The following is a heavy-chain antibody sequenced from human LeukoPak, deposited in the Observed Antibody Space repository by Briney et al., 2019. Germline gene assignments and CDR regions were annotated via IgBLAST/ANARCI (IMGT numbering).Heavy chain of an antibody. CDR1: GGSFSGYY. Sequence: SETLSLTCAVYGGSFSGYYWSWIRQPPGKGLEWIGEINHSGSTNYNPSLKSRVTISVDTSKNQFSLKLSSVTAADTAVYYCARRGLLWFGEYSYWGQGTLVTVSS. D-gene: IGHD3-10*01. J-gene: IGHJ4*02. CDR3: ARRGLLWFGEYSY. CDR2: INHSGST. V-gene: IGHV4-34*01.